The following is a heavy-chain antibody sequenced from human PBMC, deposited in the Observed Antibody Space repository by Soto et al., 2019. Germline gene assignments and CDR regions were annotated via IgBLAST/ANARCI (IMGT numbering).Heavy chain of an antibody. V-gene: IGHV1-69*13. J-gene: IGHJ6*02. D-gene: IGHD6-19*01. CDR2: IIPIFGTA. Sequence: SVKVSCKASGGTFSSYAISWVRQAPGQGLEWMGGIIPIFGTANYAQKFQGRVTITADEYTSTAYMELSSLRSEDTAVYYCASKYSSGRLSFGGMDVWGQGTTVTVSS. CDR1: GGTFSSYA. CDR3: ASKYSSGRLSFGGMDV.